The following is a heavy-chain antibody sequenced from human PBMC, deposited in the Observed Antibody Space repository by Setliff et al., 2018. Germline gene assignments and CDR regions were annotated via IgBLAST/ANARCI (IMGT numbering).Heavy chain of an antibody. V-gene: IGHV4-59*08. J-gene: IGHJ4*02. CDR2: IYYGGTT. Sequence: PSETLSLTCTVSGGSITSYYWSWIRQPPGKGLEWIGYIYYGGTTNYNPSLKSRVSISLDTSKNQFSLKLSFVTAADTAVYYCARGVSGVSWTPRYWGRGTLVTVSS. D-gene: IGHD6-25*01. CDR1: GGSITSYY. CDR3: ARGVSGVSWTPRY.